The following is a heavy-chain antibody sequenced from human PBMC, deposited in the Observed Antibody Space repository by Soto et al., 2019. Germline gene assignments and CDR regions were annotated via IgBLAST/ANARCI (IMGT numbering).Heavy chain of an antibody. J-gene: IGHJ5*02. CDR2: INHSGST. D-gene: IGHD2-15*01. CDR3: ARGLVVVVSATRWSDP. CDR1: GGSFSGYY. V-gene: IGHV4-34*01. Sequence: QVQLQQWGAGLLKPSETLSLTCAVYGGSFSGYYWSWIRQPPGKGLAWIGEINHSGSTNYNPSLKSRATTSVDTSTNQFSLKLSSVPAADTAVYYCARGLVVVVSATRWSDPWGQGTLVTVSS.